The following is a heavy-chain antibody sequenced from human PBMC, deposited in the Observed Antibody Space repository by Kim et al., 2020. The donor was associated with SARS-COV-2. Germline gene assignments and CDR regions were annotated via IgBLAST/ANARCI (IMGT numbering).Heavy chain of an antibody. D-gene: IGHD6-19*01. J-gene: IGHJ5*02. Sequence: QKVQGRVTMSTDTSTSTVYMELRSLRSDDTAVYYCARDWQWLAGTNCFDPWGQGTLVTVSS. V-gene: IGHV1-18*01. CDR3: ARDWQWLAGTNCFDP.